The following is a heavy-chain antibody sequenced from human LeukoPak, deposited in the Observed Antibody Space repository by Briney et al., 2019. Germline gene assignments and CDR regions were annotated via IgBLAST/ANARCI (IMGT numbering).Heavy chain of an antibody. D-gene: IGHD6-6*01. CDR3: ARTGSSSLYYYGMDV. CDR1: GGSISSYY. J-gene: IGHJ6*02. Sequence: SETLSLTCTVSGGSISSYYWSWIRQPAGKGLEWIGRIYTSGSTNYNPSLKSRVTMSVDTSKNQFSLKLSSVTAADTAVYYCARTGSSSLYYYGMDVWGQGTTVTVSS. CDR2: IYTSGST. V-gene: IGHV4-4*07.